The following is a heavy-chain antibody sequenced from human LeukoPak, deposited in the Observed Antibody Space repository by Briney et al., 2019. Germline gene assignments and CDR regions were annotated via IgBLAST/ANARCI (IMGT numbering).Heavy chain of an antibody. D-gene: IGHD1-14*01. CDR1: GFTFSSYG. V-gene: IGHV3-23*01. Sequence: GGSLRLSCAASGFTFSSYGTSWVRQAPGRGLEWVSTIGGGGVVTYYADSVKGRFTISRDNSKNTLYLQMNSLRAEDTAVYYCAKDVKTGGYYGMDVWGQGTTVTVSS. CDR2: IGGGGVVT. J-gene: IGHJ6*02. CDR3: AKDVKTGGYYGMDV.